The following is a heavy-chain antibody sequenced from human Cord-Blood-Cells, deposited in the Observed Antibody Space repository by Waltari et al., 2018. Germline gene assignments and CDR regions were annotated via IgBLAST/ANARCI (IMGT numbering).Heavy chain of an antibody. D-gene: IGHD3-22*01. CDR3: ARESGTYYYDSSGYYYYYGMDV. CDR1: GGTFSSYA. CDR2: IIPIFGTA. J-gene: IGHJ6*02. Sequence: QVQLVQSGAEVKKPGSSVKVSCKASGGTFSSYAISWVRQAPGHGLEWMGGIIPIFGTANYAQKFQGRVTITADESTSTAYMELSSLRSEDTAVYYCARESGTYYYDSSGYYYYYGMDVWGQGTTVTVSS. V-gene: IGHV1-69*01.